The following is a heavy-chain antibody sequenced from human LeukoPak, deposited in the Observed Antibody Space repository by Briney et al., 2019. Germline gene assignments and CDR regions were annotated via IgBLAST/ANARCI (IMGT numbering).Heavy chain of an antibody. J-gene: IGHJ4*02. CDR2: ISATGGST. CDR1: GLTFSSYA. V-gene: IGHV3-23*01. CDR3: AKDRSYDFWSGQANFDY. D-gene: IGHD3-3*01. Sequence: GGSLRLSCAASGLTFSSYAMSWIRQAPGKGLEWVSAISATGGSTYYADSVKGRFTISRDNSKNTLSLQMNSLRAEDTAVYYCAKDRSYDFWSGQANFDYWGQGMLVTVSS.